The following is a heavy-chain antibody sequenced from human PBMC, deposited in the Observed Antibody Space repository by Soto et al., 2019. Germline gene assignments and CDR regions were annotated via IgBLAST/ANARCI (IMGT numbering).Heavy chain of an antibody. Sequence: QVQLVESGGGVVQPGRSLRLSCAASGFTFSSYAMHWVRQAPGKGLEWVAVISYDGSNKYNADSVKGRFTISRDNSKNTLYLQMNSLRAEDTAVYYCARGYSSSWDGAYDYWGQGTLVTVSS. J-gene: IGHJ4*02. D-gene: IGHD6-13*01. V-gene: IGHV3-30-3*01. CDR2: ISYDGSNK. CDR3: ARGYSSSWDGAYDY. CDR1: GFTFSSYA.